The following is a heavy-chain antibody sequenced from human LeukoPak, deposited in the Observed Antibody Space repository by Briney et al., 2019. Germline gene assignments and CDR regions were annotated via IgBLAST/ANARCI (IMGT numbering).Heavy chain of an antibody. CDR1: GYTFTSYY. Sequence: ASVKVSCKASGYTFTSYYMHWMRQAPGQGLEWMGIINPSGGSTSYAQKFRGRVTMTRDTSTSTVYMGLSSLRSEDTAVYYCARPGGGEAAPDYWGQGTLVTVSS. V-gene: IGHV1-46*01. J-gene: IGHJ4*02. CDR2: INPSGGST. D-gene: IGHD2-21*01. CDR3: ARPGGGEAAPDY.